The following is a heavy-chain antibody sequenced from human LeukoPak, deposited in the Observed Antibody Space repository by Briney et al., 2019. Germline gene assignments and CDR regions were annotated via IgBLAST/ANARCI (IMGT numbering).Heavy chain of an antibody. CDR3: ATPQSWDDIFDS. D-gene: IGHD3-9*01. CDR2: ISINTDT. Sequence: GGSLTLSCAASGIAVLGHYMSWVRQPPGKGLEWVSFISINTDTFYADSVRGRFTISRDSSKNTLFLQMNSLRDEDSAVYYCATPQSWDDIFDSWGQGTLVTVSS. V-gene: IGHV3-53*01. J-gene: IGHJ4*02. CDR1: GIAVLGHY.